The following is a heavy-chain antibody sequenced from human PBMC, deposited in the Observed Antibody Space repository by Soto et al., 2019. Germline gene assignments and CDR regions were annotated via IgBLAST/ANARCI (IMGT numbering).Heavy chain of an antibody. V-gene: IGHV3-30*04. CDR3: TRDDQGDY. J-gene: IGHJ4*02. CDR2: ISYDGRNK. Sequence: QVQLVESGGGVVQPGRSLRLSCAASGFTFSRHAMHWVRQAPGKGLEWVAVISYDGRNKYYADSVKGRFTISRDNSKNTLYLQMSSLRGEDTAVYYCTRDDQGDYWGQGTLATVSS. CDR1: GFTFSRHA.